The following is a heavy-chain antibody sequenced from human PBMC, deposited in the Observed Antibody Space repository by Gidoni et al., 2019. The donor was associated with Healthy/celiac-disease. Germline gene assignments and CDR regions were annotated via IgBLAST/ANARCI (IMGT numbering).Heavy chain of an antibody. CDR3: ARDYDFWSVYYSHHYGMDV. D-gene: IGHD3-3*01. V-gene: IGHV1-2*02. CDR1: GYTFTGYY. J-gene: IGHJ6*02. Sequence: QVQLVQSGAAVKKPGASVKVSCKASGYTFTGYYMPWVRQAPGQGLEWMGWINPNSGGTNYAQKFQGRVTMTRDTSISTAYMELSRLRSDDTAVYYCARDYDFWSVYYSHHYGMDVWGQGTTVTVSS. CDR2: INPNSGGT.